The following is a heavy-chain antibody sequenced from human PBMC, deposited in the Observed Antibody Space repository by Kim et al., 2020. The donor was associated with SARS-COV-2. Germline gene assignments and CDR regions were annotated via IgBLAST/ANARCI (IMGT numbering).Heavy chain of an antibody. CDR2: ISGSGAPT. CDR1: GFTFNNYA. CDR3: AKASSRGAYLTYFDY. Sequence: GGSLRLSCAASGFTFNNYAMSWVRQAPGKGLEWVSTISGSGAPTYYADSVKGRFTISRDDSKNTLHWQMNILRAEDMAVYYCAKASSRGAYLTYFDYWG. V-gene: IGHV3-23*01. J-gene: IGHJ4*01. D-gene: IGHD1-26*01.